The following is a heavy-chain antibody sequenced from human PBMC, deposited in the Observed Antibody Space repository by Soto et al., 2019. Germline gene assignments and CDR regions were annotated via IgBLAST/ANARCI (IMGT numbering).Heavy chain of an antibody. CDR1: GFTVSSNY. J-gene: IGHJ4*02. V-gene: IGHV3-66*01. Sequence: GGSLRLSCAASGFTVSSNYMSWVRQAPGKGLEWVSVIYSGGSTYYADSVKGRFTISRDNSKNTLYLQMNSLRAEDTAVYYCARGFAIAAAASFDYWGQGTLVTVSS. CDR2: IYSGGST. D-gene: IGHD6-13*01. CDR3: ARGFAIAAAASFDY.